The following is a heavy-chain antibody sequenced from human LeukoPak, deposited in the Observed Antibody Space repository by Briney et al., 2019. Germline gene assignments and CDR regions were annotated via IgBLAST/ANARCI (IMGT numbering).Heavy chain of an antibody. J-gene: IGHJ4*02. Sequence: ASVKVSCKVSGYTLTELSMHWVRQAPGKGLEWMGGFDPEDGETIYAQKFQGRVTVTEDTSTDTAYMELSSLRSEDTAVYYCATDLISPVAGASHVLGYWGQGTLVTVSS. CDR1: GYTLTELS. CDR3: ATDLISPVAGASHVLGY. CDR2: FDPEDGET. V-gene: IGHV1-24*01. D-gene: IGHD4-23*01.